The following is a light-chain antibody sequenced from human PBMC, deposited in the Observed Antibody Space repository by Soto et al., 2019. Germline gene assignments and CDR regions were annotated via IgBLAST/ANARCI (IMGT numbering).Light chain of an antibody. CDR2: DVS. V-gene: IGLV2-11*01. CDR3: CSYAGTFRGYV. Sequence: QSVLTQPRSVSGSPGQSVTFSCTGTSSDVGGFDYVSWVQQHPGKVPKLMIYDVSKRPSGVPDRFSGSKSGNTASLTISGLQAEDEADYYCCSYAGTFRGYVFGPGTKVTVL. CDR1: SSDVGGFDY. J-gene: IGLJ1*01.